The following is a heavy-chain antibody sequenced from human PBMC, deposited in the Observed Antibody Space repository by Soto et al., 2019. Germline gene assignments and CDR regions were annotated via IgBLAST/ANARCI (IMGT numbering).Heavy chain of an antibody. CDR1: GFTFGDYA. J-gene: IGHJ3*02. D-gene: IGHD6-13*01. CDR2: IRSKAYGGTT. Sequence: GGSLRLSCTASGFTFGDYAMSWFRQAPGKGLEWVGFIRSKAYGGTTEYAASVKGRFTISRDDSKSIAYLQMNSLKTEDTAVYYCTRDKAQYSSSSDAFDIWGQGTMVTV. CDR3: TRDKAQYSSSSDAFDI. V-gene: IGHV3-49*03.